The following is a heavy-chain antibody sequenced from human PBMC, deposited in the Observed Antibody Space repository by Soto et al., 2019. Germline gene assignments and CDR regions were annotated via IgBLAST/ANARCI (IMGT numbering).Heavy chain of an antibody. J-gene: IGHJ4*02. CDR3: ASRDPGTSVDY. CDR2: IYHSGTT. CDR1: GGSIISNYW. V-gene: IGHV4-38-2*01. D-gene: IGHD1-7*01. Sequence: SETLSLTCAVSGGSIISNYWWAWIRQSPGEGLVWIGSIYHSGTTYYNPSLESRVTISLDKSENQFSLKVTSLTAADTAVYYCASRDPGTSVDYWGQGTLVTVSS.